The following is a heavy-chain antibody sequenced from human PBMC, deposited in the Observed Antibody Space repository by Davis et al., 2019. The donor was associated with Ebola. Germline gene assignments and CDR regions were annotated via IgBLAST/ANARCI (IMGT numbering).Heavy chain of an antibody. Sequence: PSETLSLTCTVSGYSISSGYYWGWIRQPPGKGLEWIGSIYHSGSTYYNPSLKSRVTISVDTSKNQFSLKLSSVTAADTAVYYCARDLRSTSEGDWFDPWGQGTLVTVSS. J-gene: IGHJ5*02. CDR1: GYSISSGYY. D-gene: IGHD2-2*01. CDR2: IYHSGST. CDR3: ARDLRSTSEGDWFDP. V-gene: IGHV4-38-2*02.